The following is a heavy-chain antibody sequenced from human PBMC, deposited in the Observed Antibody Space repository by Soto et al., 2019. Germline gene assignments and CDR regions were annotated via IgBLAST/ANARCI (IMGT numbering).Heavy chain of an antibody. CDR3: ARDRPEEYSYYGMDV. Sequence: SETLSLTCTASGGSISSYYWSWIRQPPGKGLEWIGYIYYSGSTNYNPSLKSRVTISVDTSKNQFSLKLSSVTAADIAVYYCARDRPEEYSYYGMDVWGQGTTVTVSS. J-gene: IGHJ6*02. V-gene: IGHV4-59*01. CDR1: GGSISSYY. CDR2: IYYSGST.